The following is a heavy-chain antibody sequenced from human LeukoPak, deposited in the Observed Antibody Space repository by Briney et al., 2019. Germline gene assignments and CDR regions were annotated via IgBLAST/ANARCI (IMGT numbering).Heavy chain of an antibody. CDR1: GYTFTGYY. CDR3: ARAPQYSSSWYNYYYYYYMDV. J-gene: IGHJ6*03. V-gene: IGHV1-2*02. CDR2: INPNSGGT. Sequence: ASVKVSCKASGYTFTGYYMHWVRQAPGQGLEWMGWINPNSGGTNYAQKLQGRVTMTTDTSTSTAYMELRSLRSDDTAVYYCARAPQYSSSWYNYYYYYYMDVWGKGTTVTISS. D-gene: IGHD6-13*01.